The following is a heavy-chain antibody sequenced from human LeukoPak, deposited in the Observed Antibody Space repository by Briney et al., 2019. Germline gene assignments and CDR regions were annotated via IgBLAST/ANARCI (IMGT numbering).Heavy chain of an antibody. CDR2: ISYDGSNK. CDR3: AKGGISGWGFFDY. J-gene: IGHJ4*02. V-gene: IGHV3-30*18. D-gene: IGHD6-19*01. Sequence: RRALRLSCAASGFTFSSYGMHWVRQAPGKGLEWVAVISYDGSNKYYADSVKGRFTISRDNSKNTLYLQMNSLRAEDTAVYYCAKGGISGWGFFDYWGQGTLVTVSS. CDR1: GFTFSSYG.